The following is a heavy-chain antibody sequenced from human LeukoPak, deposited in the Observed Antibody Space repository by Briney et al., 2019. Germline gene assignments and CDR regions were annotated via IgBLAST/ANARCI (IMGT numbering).Heavy chain of an antibody. Sequence: GGSLRLSCAASGFTFSSYAMHWVRQAPGKGLEWVAVISYDGSNKYYADSVKGRFTISRDNSKNTLHLQMNSLRAEDTAVYYCARGGYYDSSGYWRYWGQGTLVTVSS. CDR2: ISYDGSNK. CDR3: ARGGYYDSSGYWRY. D-gene: IGHD3-22*01. V-gene: IGHV3-30-3*01. CDR1: GFTFSSYA. J-gene: IGHJ4*02.